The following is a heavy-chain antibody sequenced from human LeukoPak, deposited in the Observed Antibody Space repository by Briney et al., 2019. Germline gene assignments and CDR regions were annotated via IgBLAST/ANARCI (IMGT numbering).Heavy chain of an antibody. J-gene: IGHJ4*02. CDR1: GGSINNYY. CDR3: ARDRHGSYYGSGIIDY. V-gene: IGHV4-59*01. CDR2: VWYSGTT. D-gene: IGHD3-10*01. Sequence: PSETLSLTCTVSGGSINNYYWYWMRQPPGKGLEWIGYVWYSGTTKYNPSLKSRVTISVDTSKIQFSLKLNYVTAADTAVYYCARDRHGSYYGSGIIDYWGQGTLVTVSS.